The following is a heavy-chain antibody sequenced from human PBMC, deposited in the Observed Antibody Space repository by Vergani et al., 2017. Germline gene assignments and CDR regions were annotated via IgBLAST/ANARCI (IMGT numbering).Heavy chain of an antibody. CDR3: ARAIDYYCGGDCPRNDYYMDV. V-gene: IGHV3-9*01. D-gene: IGHD2-21*01. CDR2: ISWNSGSI. Sequence: EVQLVESGGGLVQPGRSLRLSCAASGFTFDDYAMHWVRQAPGKGLEGVSGISWNSGSIGYADSVKGRFTISRDNAKNSLYLQMNSLRAEDTALYYCARAIDYYCGGDCPRNDYYMDVWGKG. CDR1: GFTFDDYA. J-gene: IGHJ6*03.